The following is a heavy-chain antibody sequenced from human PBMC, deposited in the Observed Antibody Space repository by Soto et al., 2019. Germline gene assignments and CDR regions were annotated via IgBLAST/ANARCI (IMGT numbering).Heavy chain of an antibody. CDR1: GFTFSSYW. CDR2: INSDGGGT. J-gene: IGHJ4*02. CDR3: TKGAYEFDY. D-gene: IGHD3-22*01. Sequence: EVQLVESGGGLVQPGGSLRLSCTASGFTFSSYWMHWVRQVPGKGLVWVSRINSDGGGTNYADSVKGRFTISRDNAKNTLYLQMDSLRAEDTAVYYCTKGAYEFDYWGQGTLVTVSS. V-gene: IGHV3-74*01.